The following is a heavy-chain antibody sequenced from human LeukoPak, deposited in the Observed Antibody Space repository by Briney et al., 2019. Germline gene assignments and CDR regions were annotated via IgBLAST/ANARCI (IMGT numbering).Heavy chain of an antibody. Sequence: GASVKVSCKASGYTFTGYYMHWVRRAPGQGLEWMGWINPNSGATNYPQKFQGRVTMTGDTSISTAYMELSSLRSDDTAVYYCARGEVDSSGWDCFHFWGQGTLVTLSS. V-gene: IGHV1-2*02. D-gene: IGHD6-19*01. CDR3: ARGEVDSSGWDCFHF. J-gene: IGHJ4*02. CDR1: GYTFTGYY. CDR2: INPNSGAT.